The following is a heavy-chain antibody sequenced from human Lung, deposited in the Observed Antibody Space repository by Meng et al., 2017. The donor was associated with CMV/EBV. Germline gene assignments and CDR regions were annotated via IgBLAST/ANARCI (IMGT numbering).Heavy chain of an antibody. CDR2: IIPILGIA. Sequence: SXXVSRKASGGTLSSYAISWVRQAPGQGLEWMGGIIPILGIANHAQKIQGRVTITADNSTSTACMELCSLRSQDTAVYYCARERADYYAGSGYFCVPYYYYYGMDVXGQGXTVTVSS. V-gene: IGHV1-69*10. J-gene: IGHJ6*02. D-gene: IGHD3-22*01. CDR1: GGTLSSYA. CDR3: ARERADYYAGSGYFCVPYYYYYGMDV.